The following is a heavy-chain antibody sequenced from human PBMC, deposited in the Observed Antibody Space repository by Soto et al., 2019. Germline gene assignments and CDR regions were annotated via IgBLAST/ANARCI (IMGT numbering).Heavy chain of an antibody. Sequence: GGSLRLSCAASGFTFSSYGMHWVRQAPGKGLEWVAVISYDGSNKYYADSVKGRFTISRDNSKNTLYLQMNSLRAEDTAVYYCAKDPPPGSGSYYFDYWGQGTLVTVSS. V-gene: IGHV3-30*18. D-gene: IGHD3-10*01. CDR3: AKDPPPGSGSYYFDY. CDR1: GFTFSSYG. J-gene: IGHJ4*02. CDR2: ISYDGSNK.